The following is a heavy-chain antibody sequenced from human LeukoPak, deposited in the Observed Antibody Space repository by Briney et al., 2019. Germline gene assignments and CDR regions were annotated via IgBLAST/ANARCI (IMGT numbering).Heavy chain of an antibody. V-gene: IGHV1-46*01. CDR1: GYTFTSYY. CDR2: INPSGGST. Sequence: GASVKVSCKASGYTFTSYYMHWVRQAPGQGLEWMGIINPSGGSTIYAQKFQGRVTMTEDTSTDTAYMELSSLRSEDTAVYYCATGILELRDYYYYGMDVWGQGTTVTVSS. CDR3: ATGILELRDYYYYGMDV. D-gene: IGHD1-7*01. J-gene: IGHJ6*02.